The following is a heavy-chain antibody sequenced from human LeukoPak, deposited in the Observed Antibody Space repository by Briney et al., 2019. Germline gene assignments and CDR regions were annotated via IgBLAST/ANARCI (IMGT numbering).Heavy chain of an antibody. CDR2: IIPIFGTA. Sequence: SVKVSCKASGGTFSSYAISWVRQAPGQGLEWMGGIIPIFGTANYAQKFQGRVTITTDESTSTAYMELSSLRSEDTAVYCCARGSPHVPGFSGSLPLDYWGQGTLVTVSS. CDR1: GGTFSSYA. V-gene: IGHV1-69*05. D-gene: IGHD3-10*01. J-gene: IGHJ4*02. CDR3: ARGSPHVPGFSGSLPLDY.